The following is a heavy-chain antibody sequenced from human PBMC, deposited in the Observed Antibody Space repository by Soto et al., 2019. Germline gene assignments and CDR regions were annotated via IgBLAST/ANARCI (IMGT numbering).Heavy chain of an antibody. D-gene: IGHD3-3*01. CDR2: IIPIFGTA. V-gene: IGHV1-69*06. CDR1: GGTFSSYA. J-gene: IGHJ6*02. Sequence: SVKGSCKSSGGTFSSYAISWVRQAPGQGLEWMGGIIPIFGTANYAQKFQGRVTITADKSTSTAYMELSSLRSEDTAVYYCARSPDYYDFWSGYYKIRDIYYYYGMDVWGQGTSVTVCS. CDR3: ARSPDYYDFWSGYYKIRDIYYYYGMDV.